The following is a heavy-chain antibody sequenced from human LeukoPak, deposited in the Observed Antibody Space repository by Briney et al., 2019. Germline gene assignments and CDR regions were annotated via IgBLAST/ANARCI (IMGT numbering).Heavy chain of an antibody. J-gene: IGHJ3*02. CDR2: IYYSGST. CDR3: ARGRGYCSGGSCIDAFDI. V-gene: IGHV4-30-4*08. CDR1: GGSISSGDYY. D-gene: IGHD2-15*01. Sequence: PSQTLSLTCTVSGGSISSGDYYWSWIRQPPGKGLEWIGYIYYSGSTYYNPSLKSRVTISVDTSKNQFSLKLSSVTAADTAVYYCARGRGYCSGGSCIDAFDIWGQGTMVTVSS.